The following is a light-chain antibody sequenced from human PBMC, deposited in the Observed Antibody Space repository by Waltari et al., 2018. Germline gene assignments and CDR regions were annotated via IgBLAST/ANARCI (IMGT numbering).Light chain of an antibody. V-gene: IGLV2-14*03. CDR2: DVS. Sequence: QSALTQPASVSGSPGQSITISCTGTRRDVGGYNSVSWYQDHPGQAPKVIIYDVSARPSGISERFSGSKSGNTASLTISGLQAEDEADYYCSSQSSDNVVLFGGGTKLTVL. CDR3: SSQSSDNVVL. CDR1: RRDVGGYNS. J-gene: IGLJ2*01.